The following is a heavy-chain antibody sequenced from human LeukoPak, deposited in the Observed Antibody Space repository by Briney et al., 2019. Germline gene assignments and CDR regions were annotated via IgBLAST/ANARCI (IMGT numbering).Heavy chain of an antibody. CDR3: VGGAPLYYDYVWGPGNFDY. J-gene: IGHJ4*02. CDR2: ISAYNGNT. V-gene: IGHV1-18*01. Sequence: ASVKVSCKASGYTFTSYGISWVRQAPGRGLEWMGWISAYNGNTNYAQKLQGRVTMTTDTSTSTAYMELRSLRSDDTAVYYCVGGAPLYYDYVWGPGNFDYWGQGTLVTVSS. D-gene: IGHD3-16*01. CDR1: GYTFTSYG.